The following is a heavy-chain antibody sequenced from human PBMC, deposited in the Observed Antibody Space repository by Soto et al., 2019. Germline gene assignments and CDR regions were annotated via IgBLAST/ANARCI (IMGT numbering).Heavy chain of an antibody. CDR1: GGSVRDGSYY. V-gene: IGHV4-61*01. CDR3: ARESEDLTSNFDY. J-gene: IGHJ4*02. CDR2: IYHSGST. Sequence: PSETLSLTCTVSGGSVRDGSYYWAWLRQPPGKGLEWIGHIYHSGSTIYNPSLKSRVTISIDTSKSQFSLNLNSLRAEDTAVYYCARESEDLTSNFDYWGQGTLVTVSS.